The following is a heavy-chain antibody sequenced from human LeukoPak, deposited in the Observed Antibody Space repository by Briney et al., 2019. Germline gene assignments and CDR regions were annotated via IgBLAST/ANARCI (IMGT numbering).Heavy chain of an antibody. D-gene: IGHD1/OR15-1a*01. CDR2: INSDGSST. V-gene: IGHV3-74*01. Sequence: SGGSLRLSCAASGSTFSNFWMHWVRQTPGKGLVWVSRINSDGSSTTYADSVKGRFTISRDNAKNTLYLQMNSLRAEDTAVYYCARDVWGTFDYWGQGTLVTVSS. CDR3: ARDVWGTFDY. J-gene: IGHJ4*02. CDR1: GSTFSNFW.